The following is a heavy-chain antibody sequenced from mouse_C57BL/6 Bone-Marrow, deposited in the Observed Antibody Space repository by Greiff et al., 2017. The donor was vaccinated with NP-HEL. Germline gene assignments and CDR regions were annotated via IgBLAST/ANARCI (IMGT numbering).Heavy chain of an antibody. J-gene: IGHJ4*01. CDR1: GYTFTSYW. Sequence: QVQLQQPGAELVKPGASVKLSCKASGYTFTSYWMQWVKQRPGQGLEWIGEIAPSDSYTNYNQKLKGKATLTVDTSSITAYMQLSSLTSEDSAVYYCARWGYAMDYWGQGTSVTVSS. CDR2: IAPSDSYT. V-gene: IGHV1-50*01. CDR3: ARWGYAMDY.